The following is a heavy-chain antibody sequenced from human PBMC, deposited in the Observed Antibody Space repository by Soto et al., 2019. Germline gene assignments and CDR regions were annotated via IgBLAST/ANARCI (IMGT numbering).Heavy chain of an antibody. V-gene: IGHV3-23*01. J-gene: IGHJ4*02. CDR3: AKDWKDFGDYSPPFDY. CDR2: ISGGTNST. CDR1: GFTFSNYA. D-gene: IGHD4-17*01. Sequence: EVRLLESGGGLVQPGGSLRLSCAASGFTFSNYAMSWVRQAPGKGLEWVSSISGGTNSTYYADSVKGRFTISRDNSKNTLFLQMRGLSAEDTAVYYCAKDWKDFGDYSPPFDYWGSGTLVSVSS.